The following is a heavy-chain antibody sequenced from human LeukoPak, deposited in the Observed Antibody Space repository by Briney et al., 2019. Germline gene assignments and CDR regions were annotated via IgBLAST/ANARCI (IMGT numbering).Heavy chain of an antibody. CDR1: GFTFSRYA. CDR3: ARDWTDENDIVVVPAAPGAFDI. D-gene: IGHD2-2*01. V-gene: IGHV3-30-3*01. J-gene: IGHJ3*02. CDR2: ISYDGSNK. Sequence: GRSLRLSCAASGFTFSRYAMYWVRQAPGKGLEWVAVISYDGSNKYYADSVKGRFTISRDNSKNTLYLQMNSLRPEDTAVYYCARDWTDENDIVVVPAAPGAFDIWGQGTMVTVSS.